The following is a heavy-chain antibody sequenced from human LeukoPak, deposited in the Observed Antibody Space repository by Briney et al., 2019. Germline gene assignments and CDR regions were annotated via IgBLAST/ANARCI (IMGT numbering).Heavy chain of an antibody. CDR2: ISSSSSTI. D-gene: IGHD2-2*02. Sequence: PGGSLRLSCAASGFTFSSYSMNWVRQAPGKGLELVSYISSSSSTIYYADSVKGRFTISRDNAKNSLYLQMNSLRAEDTAVYYCARGYTRPRNWFDPWGQGTLVTVSS. CDR1: GFTFSSYS. J-gene: IGHJ5*02. CDR3: ARGYTRPRNWFDP. V-gene: IGHV3-48*01.